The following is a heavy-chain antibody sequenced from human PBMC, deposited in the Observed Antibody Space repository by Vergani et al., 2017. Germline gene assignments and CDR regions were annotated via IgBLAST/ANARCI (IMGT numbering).Heavy chain of an antibody. Sequence: QVQLVQPGGEVKKPGASVKVSCKASGYTFSSYGISWVRQAPGQGLEWMGWISGYNGNTNYAQKLQGRVTMTTDTSTSTAYMELRSLRSDDTAVYYCARYPIDYGDYSVGRFDYWGQGTLVTVSS. D-gene: IGHD4-17*01. J-gene: IGHJ4*02. CDR3: ARYPIDYGDYSVGRFDY. V-gene: IGHV1-18*01. CDR1: GYTFSSYG. CDR2: ISGYNGNT.